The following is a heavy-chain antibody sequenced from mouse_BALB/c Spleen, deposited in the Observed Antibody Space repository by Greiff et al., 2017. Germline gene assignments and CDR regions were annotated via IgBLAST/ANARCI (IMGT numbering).Heavy chain of an antibody. Sequence: EVKLVESGGGLVQPGGSMKLSCVASGFTFSNYWMNWVRQSPEKGLEWVAEIRLKSNNYATHYAESVKGRFTISRDDSKSSVYLQMNNLRADDTGIYYCTRGGYYNYYAMDYWGQGTSVTVSS. J-gene: IGHJ4*01. D-gene: IGHD2-3*01. CDR2: IRLKSNNYAT. CDR1: GFTFSNYW. V-gene: IGHV6-6*02. CDR3: TRGGYYNYYAMDY.